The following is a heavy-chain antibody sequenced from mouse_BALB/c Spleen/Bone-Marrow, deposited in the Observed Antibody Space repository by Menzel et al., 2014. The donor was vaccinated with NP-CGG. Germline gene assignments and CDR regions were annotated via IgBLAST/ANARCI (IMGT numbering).Heavy chain of an antibody. CDR1: GYTFSSYW. J-gene: IGHJ2*01. CDR2: ILPGSGST. Sequence: VKLMESGAELMKPGASVKISCKATGYTFSSYWIEWVKQRPGHGLEWIGEILPGSGSTNYNEKFKGKATFTADTSSNTDYMQLSSLTSEDSAVYYCARRVTTANYWGQGTTLTVSS. CDR3: ARRVTTANY. D-gene: IGHD1-2*01. V-gene: IGHV1-9*01.